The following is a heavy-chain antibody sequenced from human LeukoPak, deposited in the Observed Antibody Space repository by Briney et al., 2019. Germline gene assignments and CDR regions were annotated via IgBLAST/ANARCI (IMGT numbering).Heavy chain of an antibody. CDR2: IYYSGST. D-gene: IGHD3-22*01. Sequence: PSETLSLTCTVSGGSISSSSYYWGWIRQPPGKGLEWIGSIYYSGSTFYNPSLKSRVTISVDMSKNQFSLRLSSVTAADTAVYYCARHGYYDSSGYYSSFDYWGQGTLVTVSS. CDR1: GGSISSSSYY. J-gene: IGHJ4*02. CDR3: ARHGYYDSSGYYSSFDY. V-gene: IGHV4-39*01.